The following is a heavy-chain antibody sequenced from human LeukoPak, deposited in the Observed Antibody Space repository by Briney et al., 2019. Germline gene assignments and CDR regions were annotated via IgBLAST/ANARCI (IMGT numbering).Heavy chain of an antibody. Sequence: PSETLSLTCTVSGGSISSYYWSWIRQPPGKGLEWIGYIYYSGSTNYNPSLKSQVTISVDTSKNQFSLKLSSVTAADTAVYYCARMTTVTSQFQHWGQGTLVTVSS. D-gene: IGHD4-17*01. CDR2: IYYSGST. J-gene: IGHJ1*01. CDR3: ARMTTVTSQFQH. CDR1: GGSISSYY. V-gene: IGHV4-59*01.